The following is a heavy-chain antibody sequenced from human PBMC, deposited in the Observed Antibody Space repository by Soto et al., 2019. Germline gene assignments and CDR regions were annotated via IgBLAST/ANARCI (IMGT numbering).Heavy chain of an antibody. CDR3: AKFRYYDFWSGYRLMSRDPDGDAFDI. J-gene: IGHJ3*02. CDR2: ISCSSSYI. V-gene: IGHV3-21*01. D-gene: IGHD3-3*01. Sequence: GGSLRLSCAASGFTFSSYSMNWVPQAPGKGLEWVPSISCSSSYIYYADSVKGRFTISRDNAKNSLYLQMNSLRAEDTAVYYCAKFRYYDFWSGYRLMSRDPDGDAFDIWGQGTMVTVSS. CDR1: GFTFSSYS.